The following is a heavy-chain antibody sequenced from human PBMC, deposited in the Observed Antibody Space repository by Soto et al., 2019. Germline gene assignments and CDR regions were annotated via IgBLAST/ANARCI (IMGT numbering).Heavy chain of an antibody. D-gene: IGHD3-3*01. V-gene: IGHV1-2*04. J-gene: IGHJ5*02. CDR3: ARGYDFWSGEGWFDP. CDR1: GYTFTGYY. CDR2: INPNSGGT. Sequence: QVQLVQSGAEVKKPGASLKVSCKASGYTFTGYYMHWVRQAPGQGLEWMGWINPNSGGTNYAQKFQGWVTMTRDTSISTAYMELSRLRSDDTSVYYCARGYDFWSGEGWFDPWGQGTLVTVSS.